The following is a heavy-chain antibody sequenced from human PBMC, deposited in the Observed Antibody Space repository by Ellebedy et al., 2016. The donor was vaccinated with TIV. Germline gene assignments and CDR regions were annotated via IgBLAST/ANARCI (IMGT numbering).Heavy chain of an antibody. V-gene: IGHV1-2*02. CDR3: VSGEYGDPSPFEY. Sequence: AASVKVSCKASGFTLTEYYINWAQQAPGQGLEYMGWIIPNSGGTKYAQKFQGRVIMTRDTSIGTSYMELNSLASGDTAVYYCVSGEYGDPSPFEYWGQGTLVTVSS. CDR1: GFTLTEYY. D-gene: IGHD4-17*01. J-gene: IGHJ4*02. CDR2: IIPNSGGT.